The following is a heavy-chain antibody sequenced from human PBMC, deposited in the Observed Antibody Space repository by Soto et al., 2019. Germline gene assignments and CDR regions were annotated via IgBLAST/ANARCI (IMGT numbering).Heavy chain of an antibody. CDR3: TRSGGLELDY. CDR2: IRSKANSYAT. D-gene: IGHD1-1*01. Sequence: EVQLVESGGGLVQPGGSLKLSCAASGFTFSGSAMHWVRQASGKGLEWVGRIRSKANSYATAYAASVKGRFTISRDDSKNPAYLQMNSLKTEDTAVYYCTRSGGLELDYWGQGTLVTVSS. J-gene: IGHJ4*02. CDR1: GFTFSGSA. V-gene: IGHV3-73*02.